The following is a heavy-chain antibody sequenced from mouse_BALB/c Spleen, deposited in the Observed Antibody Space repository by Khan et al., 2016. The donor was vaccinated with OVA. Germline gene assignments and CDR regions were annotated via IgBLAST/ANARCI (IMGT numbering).Heavy chain of an antibody. Sequence: VQLQQSGPGLVKPSHTVSLTCTVTGISITSGNYRWSWIRQFPGNKLEWIGNIYYSGTVTYNPSLTSRTTITRDTSKNQFFLEMNSLTAEDTATYYCARDYGSLYWFFDVWGAGTTVTVSS. CDR1: GISITSGNYR. D-gene: IGHD1-1*01. J-gene: IGHJ1*01. V-gene: IGHV3-5*02. CDR2: IYYSGTV. CDR3: ARDYGSLYWFFDV.